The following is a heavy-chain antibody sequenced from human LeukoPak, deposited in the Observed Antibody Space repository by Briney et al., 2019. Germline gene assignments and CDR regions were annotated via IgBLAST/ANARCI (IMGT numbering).Heavy chain of an antibody. D-gene: IGHD6-19*01. J-gene: IGHJ4*01. Sequence: ARSLSLSCAASGFTISSYGMHWVRQAPGKGLEWVAVITYDGSNKYYADSVKGRFSISRDNSKNKLYLQMNSLRAGDTAGYYCAKSDSGWPNYFDYWGQGTLVTGSS. CDR3: AKSDSGWPNYFDY. CDR2: ITYDGSNK. V-gene: IGHV3-30*18. CDR1: GFTISSYG.